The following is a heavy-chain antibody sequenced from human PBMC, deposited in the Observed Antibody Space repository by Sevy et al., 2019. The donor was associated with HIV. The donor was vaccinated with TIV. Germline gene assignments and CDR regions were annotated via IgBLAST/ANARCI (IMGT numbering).Heavy chain of an antibody. D-gene: IGHD6-6*01. CDR2: ILYDSSNK. Sequence: GGSLRLSCAVSGFTFGSYGMHWVRQAPGKGVEWVAVILYDSSNKYYGDSVKGRFTISRDNSKNTLYLQMNSLRTDDTAVYYCARGLAALPGYYYGMDVWGQGTTVTVSS. CDR1: GFTFGSYG. J-gene: IGHJ6*02. V-gene: IGHV3-30*03. CDR3: ARGLAALPGYYYGMDV.